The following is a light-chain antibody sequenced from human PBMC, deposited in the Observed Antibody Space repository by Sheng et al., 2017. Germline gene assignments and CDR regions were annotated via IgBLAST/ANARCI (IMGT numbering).Light chain of an antibody. J-gene: IGLJ3*02. CDR3: QSYDSSLSGWV. V-gene: IGLV1-40*01. Sequence: QSVLTQPPSVSGAPGQRVTISCSGSSSNIGAGYDVNWYQNLPGTAPKAPKLLIYGNSNRPSGVPDRFSGSKSGTSASLAITGLQPEDEGDYFCQSYDSSLSGWVFGGGTKLTVL. CDR2: GNS. CDR1: SSNIGAGYD.